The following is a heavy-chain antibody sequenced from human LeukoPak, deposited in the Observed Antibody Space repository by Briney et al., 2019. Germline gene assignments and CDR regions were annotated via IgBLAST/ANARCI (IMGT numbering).Heavy chain of an antibody. D-gene: IGHD6-13*01. CDR2: IYYSGST. CDR1: GGSISSYY. CDR3: ARGGAAAGYYYYYYMDV. Sequence: SETLSLTCTVSGGSISSYYWSWIRQPPGKGLEWIGYIYYSGSTNFNPSLKSRVTISVDTSKNQFSLKLSSVTAADTAVYYCARGGAAAGYYYYYYMDVWGKGTTVTVSS. V-gene: IGHV4-59*01. J-gene: IGHJ6*03.